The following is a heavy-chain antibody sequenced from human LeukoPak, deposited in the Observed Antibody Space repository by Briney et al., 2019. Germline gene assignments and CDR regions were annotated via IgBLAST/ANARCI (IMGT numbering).Heavy chain of an antibody. CDR3: ARTYCRGGSCHFDY. Sequence: SETLSLTCTVSGGSISTHYWSWIRQPPGQGLEWIGYIYYSGSTDSNPSLKSRVTISVDTSKNQISLKLSSVTAADTAVYYCARTYCRGGSCHFDYWGQGTLVTVSS. CDR1: GGSISTHY. V-gene: IGHV4-59*08. D-gene: IGHD2-15*01. CDR2: IYYSGST. J-gene: IGHJ4*02.